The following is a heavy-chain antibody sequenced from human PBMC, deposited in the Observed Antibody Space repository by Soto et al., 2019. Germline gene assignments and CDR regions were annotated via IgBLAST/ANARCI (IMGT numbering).Heavy chain of an antibody. CDR2: FDPEDGET. V-gene: IGHV1-24*01. CDR3: ATALYYYDSSGRDNFDY. D-gene: IGHD3-22*01. CDR1: GYTLTELS. J-gene: IGHJ4*02. Sequence: GASVKVSCKVSGYTLTELSMHWVRQAPGKGLEWMGGFDPEDGETIYAQKFQGRVTMTEDTSTDTAYMELSSLRSEDTAVYYCATALYYYDSSGRDNFDYWGQGTLVTVSS.